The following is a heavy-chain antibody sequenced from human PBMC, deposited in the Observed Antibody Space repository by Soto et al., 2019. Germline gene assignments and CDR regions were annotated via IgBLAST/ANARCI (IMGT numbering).Heavy chain of an antibody. J-gene: IGHJ5*02. Sequence: SETLSLTCTVSGGSISSGDYYWSSIRQPPGKGLEWIGYIYYSGSTYYNPSLKSRVTISVDTSKNQFSLKLSSVTAADTAVYYCARAGDYYDSSGLNWFDPWGQGTLVTVSS. D-gene: IGHD3-22*01. CDR1: GGSISSGDYY. CDR3: ARAGDYYDSSGLNWFDP. CDR2: IYYSGST. V-gene: IGHV4-30-4*01.